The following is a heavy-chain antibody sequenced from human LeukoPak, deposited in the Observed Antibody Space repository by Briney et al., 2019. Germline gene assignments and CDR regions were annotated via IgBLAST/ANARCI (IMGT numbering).Heavy chain of an antibody. D-gene: IGHD2-2*01. J-gene: IGHJ6*02. V-gene: IGHV4-34*01. CDR3: ARGGPPIRPSSYRSSTSCRYYYYYYGMDV. Sequence: SETLSLTCAVYGGSFSGYYWSWIRQPPGKGLEWIGEINHSGSTNYNPSLKSRVTISVDTSKNQFSLKLSSVTAADTAVYYCARGGPPIRPSSYRSSTSCRYYYYYYGMDVWGQGTTVTVSS. CDR2: INHSGST. CDR1: GGSFSGYY.